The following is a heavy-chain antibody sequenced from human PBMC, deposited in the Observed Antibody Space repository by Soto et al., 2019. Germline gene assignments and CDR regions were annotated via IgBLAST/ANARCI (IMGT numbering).Heavy chain of an antibody. CDR1: GGSFSGHY. D-gene: IGHD3-9*01. CDR2: INHSGST. Sequence: QVQLQQWGAGLLKPSETLSLTCAVYGGSFSGHYWSWIRQPPGKGLEWNGEINHSGSTNYNPSLKSRVTISVDTSKNQFSLKLSSVTAADTAVYYCARVDDYWGQGTLVTVSS. CDR3: ARVDDY. J-gene: IGHJ4*02. V-gene: IGHV4-34*02.